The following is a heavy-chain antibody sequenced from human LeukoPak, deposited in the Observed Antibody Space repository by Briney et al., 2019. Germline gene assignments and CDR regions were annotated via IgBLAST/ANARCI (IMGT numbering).Heavy chain of an antibody. CDR1: GFTFSSYA. D-gene: IGHD1-26*01. Sequence: PGGSLRLSCAASGFTFSSYAMHWGRQAPGKGLEWVAVISYDGSNKYYADSVKGRFTISRDNSKNTLYLQMNSLRAEDTAVYYCARDPYLLGATKLFDYWGQGTLVTVSS. CDR3: ARDPYLLGATKLFDY. CDR2: ISYDGSNK. V-gene: IGHV3-30-3*01. J-gene: IGHJ4*02.